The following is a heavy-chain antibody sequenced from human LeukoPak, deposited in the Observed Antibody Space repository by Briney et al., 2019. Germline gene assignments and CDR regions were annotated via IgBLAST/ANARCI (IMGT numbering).Heavy chain of an antibody. D-gene: IGHD3-22*01. V-gene: IGHV1-69*06. Sequence: ASVTVSCKASGGTSSNYAISWVRQAPGQGLEWMGGIIPIFGTANYAQKFQGRVTITADKSTSTAYMELSSLRSEDTAVYYCARCSAWPYYYDSSGYSYYYYYMDVWGKGTTVTVSS. CDR2: IIPIFGTA. J-gene: IGHJ6*03. CDR3: ARCSAWPYYYDSSGYSYYYYYMDV. CDR1: GGTSSNYA.